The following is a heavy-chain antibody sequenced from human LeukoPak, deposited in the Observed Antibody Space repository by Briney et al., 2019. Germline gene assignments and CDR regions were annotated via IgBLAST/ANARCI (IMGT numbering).Heavy chain of an antibody. Sequence: GGSLRLSCAASGFTFSGYPIHWVRQAPGKGLEWVANIKEDGSEEYHVDSVKGRFTISRDNAKKSLYLQMNSLRAEDTAVYYCARRGYCDLWGRGTLVTVSS. CDR3: ARRGYCDL. J-gene: IGHJ2*01. CDR1: GFTFSGYP. V-gene: IGHV3-7*01. CDR2: IKEDGSEE.